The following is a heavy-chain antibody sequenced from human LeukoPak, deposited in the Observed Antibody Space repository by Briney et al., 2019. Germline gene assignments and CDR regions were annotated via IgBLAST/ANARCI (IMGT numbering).Heavy chain of an antibody. D-gene: IGHD6-6*01. CDR2: IYYSGST. CDR1: GGSISSGDYY. Sequence: SQTLSLTCTVSGGSISSGDYYWSWIRQPPGKGLEWIGYIYYSGSTYYNTSLKSRVTISVDTSKNQFSLKLSSVTAADTAVYYCAREVGSSSGGITNDYWGQGTLVTVSS. J-gene: IGHJ4*02. CDR3: AREVGSSSGGITNDY. V-gene: IGHV4-30-4*08.